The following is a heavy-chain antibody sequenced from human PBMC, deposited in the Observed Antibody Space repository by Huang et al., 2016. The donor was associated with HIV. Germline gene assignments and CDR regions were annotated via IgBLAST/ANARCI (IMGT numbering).Heavy chain of an antibody. CDR3: ATVGLMAPRPY. V-gene: IGHV3-48*01. J-gene: IGHJ4*02. D-gene: IGHD6-6*01. Sequence: EVHLVESGGGVVEPGGSLRLSCAASGFTFNGYSINWVRQTPEKGLGGRGYIGAAGYSLSYANSVKGRVTISRDNAKKLLYLQMNSLGGEDPAVYYCATVGLMAPRPYWGQGTLVSVSS. CDR2: IGAAGYSL. CDR1: GFTFNGYS.